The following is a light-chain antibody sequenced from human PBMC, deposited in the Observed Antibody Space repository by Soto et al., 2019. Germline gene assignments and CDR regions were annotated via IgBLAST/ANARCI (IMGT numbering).Light chain of an antibody. V-gene: IGLV1-44*01. Sequence: QSVLTQSPSASGTPGQRVSISCSGSTSNIGTNTVSWYQLVPGTAPKLLIYSNDQRPSAVPGRFSGSKSGTSASLAISGLLSEDEAEYYCATWDHSLNVVFGGGTKLTVL. CDR1: TSNIGTNT. CDR3: ATWDHSLNVV. CDR2: SND. J-gene: IGLJ2*01.